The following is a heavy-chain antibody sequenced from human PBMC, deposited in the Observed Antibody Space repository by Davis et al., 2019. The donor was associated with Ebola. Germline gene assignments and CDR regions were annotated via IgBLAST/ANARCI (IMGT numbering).Heavy chain of an antibody. V-gene: IGHV1-46*01. D-gene: IGHD1-26*01. J-gene: IGHJ6*02. CDR3: ACNSLLLRAPGGNYYFYAMDV. Sequence: ASVKVSCKASGYTFTSYYMHWVRQAPGQGLEWMGIINPSGGSTSYAQKFQGRVTMTRETSTSTVYMELSSLRSEDTAVYFCACNSLLLRAPGGNYYFYAMDVWGQGTTVTVSS. CDR1: GYTFTSYY. CDR2: INPSGGST.